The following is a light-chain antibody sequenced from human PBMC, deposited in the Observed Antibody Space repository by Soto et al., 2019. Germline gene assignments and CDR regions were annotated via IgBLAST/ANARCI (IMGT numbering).Light chain of an antibody. Sequence: DIVMTQSPDSLAVSLGERATINCKSSQNILYSSNNKNYLAWYQHKLGQPPRLLIYWASTRDSGVPDRFSGSGSGTDFTLTINSLQPEDVAVYYCLQYYSIPWTFGQGTKVEIK. CDR1: QNILYSSNNKNY. CDR2: WAS. J-gene: IGKJ1*01. V-gene: IGKV4-1*01. CDR3: LQYYSIPWT.